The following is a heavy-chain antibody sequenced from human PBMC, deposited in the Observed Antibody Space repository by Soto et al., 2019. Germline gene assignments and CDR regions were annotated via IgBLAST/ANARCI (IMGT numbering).Heavy chain of an antibody. Sequence: SVKVSCEASGGTFSSYAISWVRQAPGQGLEWMGGIIPIFGTANYAQKFQGRVTITADESTSAAYMELGSLRAEETAVYYCAAAYCCGDCYSEVHYYSLDVWSQGTTGSVSS. CDR2: IIPIFGTA. CDR3: AAAYCCGDCYSEVHYYSLDV. D-gene: IGHD2-21*02. J-gene: IGHJ6*02. CDR1: GGTFSSYA. V-gene: IGHV1-69*13.